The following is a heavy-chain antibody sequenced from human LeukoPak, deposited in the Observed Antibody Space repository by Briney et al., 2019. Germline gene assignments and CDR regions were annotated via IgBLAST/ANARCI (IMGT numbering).Heavy chain of an antibody. Sequence: SETLSLTCTVSGGSISSYYWSWIRQPPGKGLEGIGYIYYSGSTNYNPSLKSRVTISVDTSKNQFSLKLSSVTAADTAVYYCASGDDYGDYGLNYWGQGTLVTVSS. CDR1: GGSISSYY. CDR2: IYYSGST. J-gene: IGHJ4*02. D-gene: IGHD4-17*01. V-gene: IGHV4-59*01. CDR3: ASGDDYGDYGLNY.